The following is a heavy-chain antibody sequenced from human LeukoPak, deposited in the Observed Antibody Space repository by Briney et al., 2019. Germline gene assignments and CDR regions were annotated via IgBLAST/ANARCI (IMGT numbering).Heavy chain of an antibody. D-gene: IGHD6-13*01. CDR1: GGPFSGYY. J-gene: IGHJ6*03. CDR2: INRSGST. V-gene: IGHV4-34*01. Sequence: ASETLSLTCAVYGGPFSGYYWSWIRQPPGKGLEWIGEINRSGSTNYNPSVKSRVTISVDTYKNQFSLKLSSVTAADTAVYYCARKRPGIAAGRYYYMDVRGKGTTVTVSS. CDR3: ARKRPGIAAGRYYYMDV.